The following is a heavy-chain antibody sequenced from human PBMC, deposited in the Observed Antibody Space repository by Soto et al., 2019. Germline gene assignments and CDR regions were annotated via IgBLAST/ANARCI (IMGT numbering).Heavy chain of an antibody. V-gene: IGHV3-21*01. D-gene: IGHD6-19*01. J-gene: IGHJ4*02. Sequence: EVQLVESGGGLVKPGGSLRLSCAASGFTFSSYSMNWVRQAPGKGLEWVSSISSSSSYIYYADSVKGRFTISRDNAKNSLYLQMNSLRAEDTAVYYCARDWGQWLVPGIFDYWGQGTLVTVSS. CDR3: ARDWGQWLVPGIFDY. CDR1: GFTFSSYS. CDR2: ISSSSSYI.